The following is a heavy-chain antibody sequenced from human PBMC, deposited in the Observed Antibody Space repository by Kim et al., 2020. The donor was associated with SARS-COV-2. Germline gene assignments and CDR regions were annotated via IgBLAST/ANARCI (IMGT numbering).Heavy chain of an antibody. CDR1: GGPISSYY. Sequence: SETLSLTCTVSGGPISSYYWSWIRQPPGKGLEWIGYIYYSGSTNYNPSLKSRVTISVDTSKNQFSLKLSSVTAADTAVYYCARVASSIAVAVAFDPWGQGTLVTVSS. J-gene: IGHJ5*02. CDR2: IYYSGST. D-gene: IGHD6-19*01. CDR3: ARVASSIAVAVAFDP. V-gene: IGHV4-59*01.